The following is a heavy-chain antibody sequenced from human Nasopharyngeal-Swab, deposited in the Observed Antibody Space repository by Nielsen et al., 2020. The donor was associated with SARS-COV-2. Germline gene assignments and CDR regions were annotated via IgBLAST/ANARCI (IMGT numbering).Heavy chain of an antibody. CDR2: FSGSGGTT. CDR1: GFTFSSYA. Sequence: GGSLRLSCAASGFTFSSYAMSWVRQAPGKGLEWVSSFSGSGGTTYYTDAVMGRFTISRDNSKNTLYLQMNSLRAEDTAVYYCAKDLSYDSSGYYDYWGQGTLVTVSS. D-gene: IGHD3-22*01. J-gene: IGHJ4*02. V-gene: IGHV3-23*01. CDR3: AKDLSYDSSGYYDY.